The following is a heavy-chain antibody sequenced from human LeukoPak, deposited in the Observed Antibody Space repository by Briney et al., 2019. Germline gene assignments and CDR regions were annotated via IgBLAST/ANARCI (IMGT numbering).Heavy chain of an antibody. CDR1: GFIFSSYW. Sequence: GGSLRLSCAASGFIFSSYWMHWVRHAPGKGLAWVSRINTDGSSTSYADSVKGRFTISRDNAKNTLYLQMNSLRAEDTAVYYCARRSAAKDAFDIWGQGTMVTVSS. J-gene: IGHJ3*02. CDR2: INTDGSST. V-gene: IGHV3-74*01. CDR3: ARRSAAKDAFDI. D-gene: IGHD6-25*01.